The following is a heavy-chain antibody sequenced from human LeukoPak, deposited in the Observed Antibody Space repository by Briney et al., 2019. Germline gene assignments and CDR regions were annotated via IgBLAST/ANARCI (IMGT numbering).Heavy chain of an antibody. CDR2: INSDESST. V-gene: IGHV3-74*01. D-gene: IGHD1-26*01. J-gene: IGHJ4*02. CDR3: ARARGGYFFDY. Sequence: PGGSLRLSCAASGFALSTYWMHWVRQVPGKGLVWVSRINSDESSTSYADSVKGRFTISRDNAKNTLYLQMNSLRAEDTAVYYCARARGGYFFDYWGQGTLVAVSS. CDR1: GFALSTYW.